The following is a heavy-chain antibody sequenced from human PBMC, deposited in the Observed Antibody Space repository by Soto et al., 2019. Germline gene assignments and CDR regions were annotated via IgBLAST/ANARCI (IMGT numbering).Heavy chain of an antibody. CDR2: IWYDGSNK. Sequence: QVQLVESGGGVVQPGRSLRLSCAASGFTFSSYGMHWVRQAPGKGLEWVAVIWYDGSNKYYADSVKGRFTISRDNSKNTLYLQMNSLRAEDTAVYYCARESEQLVGYYFDYWGQGTLVTVSS. CDR1: GFTFSSYG. J-gene: IGHJ4*02. D-gene: IGHD6-6*01. CDR3: ARESEQLVGYYFDY. V-gene: IGHV3-33*01.